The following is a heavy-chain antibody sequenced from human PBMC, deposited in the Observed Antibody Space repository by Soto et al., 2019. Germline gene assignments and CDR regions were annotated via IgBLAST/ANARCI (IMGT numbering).Heavy chain of an antibody. CDR2: IDPSDSQT. CDR3: ARQIYDSDTGPNFQYYFDS. V-gene: IGHV5-10-1*01. Sequence: GESLKISCKGSGFSFAGYWITWVRQKPGKGLEWMGRIDPSDSQTYYSPSFRGHVTISATKSITTVFLQWSSLRTSDTAMYYCARQIYDSDTGPNFQYYFDSWGQGTPVTVSS. D-gene: IGHD3-22*01. J-gene: IGHJ4*02. CDR1: GFSFAGYW.